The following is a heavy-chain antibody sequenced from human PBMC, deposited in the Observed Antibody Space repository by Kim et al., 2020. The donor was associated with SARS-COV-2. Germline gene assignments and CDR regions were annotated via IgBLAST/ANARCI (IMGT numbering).Heavy chain of an antibody. J-gene: IGHJ5*02. CDR3: ARDDLVYFGGDCFLNLDP. V-gene: IGHV4-4*07. Sequence: SETLSLTCTVYGDSISRYYWSWIRQPAGKGLEWIGRIQISETTHYNPSLKSRVTMSVDTSKNQFSLKLSSVTAADTAVYYCARDDLVYFGGDCFLNLDP. CDR1: GDSISRYY. CDR2: IQISETT. D-gene: IGHD2-21*02.